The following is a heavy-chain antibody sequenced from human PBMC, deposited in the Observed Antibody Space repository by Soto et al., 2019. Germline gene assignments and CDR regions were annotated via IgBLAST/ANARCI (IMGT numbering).Heavy chain of an antibody. D-gene: IGHD3-16*01. CDR2: ISSSSSYI. V-gene: IGHV3-21*01. CDR1: GFTFSSYS. CDR3: ARDLLRSNPLFGPPDY. Sequence: GGSLRLSCAASGFTFSSYSMNWVRQAPGKGLEWVSSISSSSSYIYYADSVKGRFTISRDNAKNSLYLQMNSLRAEDTAVYYGARDLLRSNPLFGPPDYWGQGTLVTVSS. J-gene: IGHJ4*02.